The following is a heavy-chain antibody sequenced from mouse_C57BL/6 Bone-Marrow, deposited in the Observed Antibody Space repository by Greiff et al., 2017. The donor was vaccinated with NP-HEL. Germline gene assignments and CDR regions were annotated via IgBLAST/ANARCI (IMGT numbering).Heavy chain of an antibody. Sequence: EVQLQQSGAELVRPGASVKLSCTASGFNIKDDYMHWVQQRPEPGLEWIGWIDPENGDTAYASKFQGKATLTADTSSNTAYLQLSSLTSEDTAVYYCTRPITTVVPWYFDVWGTGTTVTVSS. D-gene: IGHD1-1*01. CDR3: TRPITTVVPWYFDV. V-gene: IGHV14-4*01. CDR2: IDPENGDT. J-gene: IGHJ1*03. CDR1: GFNIKDDY.